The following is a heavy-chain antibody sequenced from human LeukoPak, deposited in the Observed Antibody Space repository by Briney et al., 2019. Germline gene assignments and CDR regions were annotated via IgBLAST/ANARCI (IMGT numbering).Heavy chain of an antibody. J-gene: IGHJ4*02. CDR2: ISSSGSTI. D-gene: IGHD7-27*01. V-gene: IGHV3-48*04. CDR1: GFTFSSYA. Sequence: PGGSLRLSCAASGFTFSSYAMSWVRQAPGKGLEWVSYISSSGSTIYYADSVKGRFTISRDNAKNSLYLQMNSLRAEDTAVYYCARSINWVQAYWGQGTLVTVSS. CDR3: ARSINWVQAY.